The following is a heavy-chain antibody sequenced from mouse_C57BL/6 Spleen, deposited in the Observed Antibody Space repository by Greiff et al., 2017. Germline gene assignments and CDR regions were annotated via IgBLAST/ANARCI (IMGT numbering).Heavy chain of an antibody. Sequence: QVQLQQSGAELVKPGASVKFSCTASGYTFTDYWIHWVKQRPGQGLEWIGEIFPGSGSTNYNEKFQGKATITAATSSNTAYLQLSSLTTEDSAVYYCARYYGRSAWFAYWGQGTLVTVSA. V-gene: IGHV1-9*01. CDR3: ARYYGRSAWFAY. J-gene: IGHJ3*01. CDR2: IFPGSGST. CDR1: GYTFTDYW. D-gene: IGHD1-1*01.